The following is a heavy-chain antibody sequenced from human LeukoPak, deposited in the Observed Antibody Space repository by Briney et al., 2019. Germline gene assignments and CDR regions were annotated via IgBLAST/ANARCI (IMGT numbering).Heavy chain of an antibody. CDR1: GYTFTGYY. V-gene: IGHV1-2*02. CDR2: IYPNSGGT. D-gene: IGHD7-27*01. Sequence: ASVKVSCKTSGYTFTGYYMHWVRQAPGQGLEWMGWIYPNSGGTNYPQKFQGRVTMTRDTSISTVYMELSSLRSDDTAVYYCARLWGKYDAFDIWGQGTMVTVSS. CDR3: ARLWGKYDAFDI. J-gene: IGHJ3*02.